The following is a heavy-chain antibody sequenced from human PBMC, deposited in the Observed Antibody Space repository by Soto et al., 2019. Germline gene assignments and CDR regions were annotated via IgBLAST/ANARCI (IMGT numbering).Heavy chain of an antibody. D-gene: IGHD3-16*01. J-gene: IGHJ4*02. CDR2: INPNSGGT. CDR1: GYTFTGYY. CDR3: ARAYDYGWVVFDY. Sequence: QVPLVQSGAEVKKPGASVKVSCKASGYTFTGYYMHWVRQAPGQGLEWMGWINPNSGGTNYAQKFQGWVNMTRDTSSSTAYMAVSRLRSDDTAVYYCARAYDYGWVVFDYWGQGTLVTVSS. V-gene: IGHV1-2*04.